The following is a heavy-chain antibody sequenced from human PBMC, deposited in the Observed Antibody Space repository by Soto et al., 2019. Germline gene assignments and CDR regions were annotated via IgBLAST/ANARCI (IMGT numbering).Heavy chain of an antibody. Sequence: QVQLVQSGGEVKKPGASVTVSCKASGYTFINYHITWVRQAPGQGREWMAWINTYNGMTDYAQKFQGRVTMTRDTSTSTAYMEPRNLGSDDTAVYFCAKSPRGEMATDWGQGTLVTVSS. J-gene: IGHJ4*02. D-gene: IGHD5-12*01. V-gene: IGHV1-18*01. CDR3: AKSPRGEMATD. CDR1: GYTFINYH. CDR2: INTYNGMT.